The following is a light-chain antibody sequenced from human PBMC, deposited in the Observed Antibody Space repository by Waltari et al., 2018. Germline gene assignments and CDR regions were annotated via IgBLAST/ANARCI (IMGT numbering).Light chain of an antibody. CDR3: QQYSNWPLT. V-gene: IGKV3-15*01. Sequence: EIVLTQSPATLSLSPGERATLSFRATQRVSSSLAWYQQKPGQAPRLLIYSASSRATGIPDRFSGSGSGTDFTLTISSLEPEDFAVYYCQQYSNWPLTFGGGTKVEIK. J-gene: IGKJ4*01. CDR1: QRVSSS. CDR2: SAS.